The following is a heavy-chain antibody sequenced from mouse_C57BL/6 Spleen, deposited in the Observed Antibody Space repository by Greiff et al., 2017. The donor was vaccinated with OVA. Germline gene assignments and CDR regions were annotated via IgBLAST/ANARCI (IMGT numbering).Heavy chain of an antibody. Sequence: QVQLQQPGAELVRPGSSVKLSCKASGYTFTSYWMDWVKQRPGQGLEWIGNIYPSDSETHCNQKFKDKATLTVDKSSSTAYMQLSSLTSEDSAVYYCASSYYSNPGWFAYWGQGTLVTVSA. CDR3: ASSYYSNPGWFAY. D-gene: IGHD2-5*01. V-gene: IGHV1-61*01. CDR2: IYPSDSET. CDR1: GYTFTSYW. J-gene: IGHJ3*01.